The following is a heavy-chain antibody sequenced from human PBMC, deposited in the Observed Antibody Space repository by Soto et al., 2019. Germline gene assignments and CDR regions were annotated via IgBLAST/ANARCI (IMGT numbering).Heavy chain of an antibody. V-gene: IGHV3-30*18. CDR2: ISYDGSNK. Sequence: GGSLRLSCAASGFTFSSYGMHWVRQAPGKGLEWVAVISYDGSNKYYADSVKGRFTISRDNSKNTLYLQMNSLRAEDMAVYYCAKGRGVVVTAGYFDYWGQGTLVTVSS. CDR3: AKGRGVVVTAGYFDY. D-gene: IGHD2-21*02. J-gene: IGHJ4*02. CDR1: GFTFSSYG.